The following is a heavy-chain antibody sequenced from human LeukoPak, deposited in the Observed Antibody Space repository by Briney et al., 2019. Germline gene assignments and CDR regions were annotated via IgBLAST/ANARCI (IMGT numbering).Heavy chain of an antibody. CDR1: GFTFSRYS. D-gene: IGHD3-22*01. V-gene: IGHV3-23*01. J-gene: IGHJ4*02. CDR3: AKGKYYYETSGYLIDY. Sequence: GGSLRLSCTGSGFTFSRYSINWVRQAPGKGLEWVSVIWGNGYTTYYADSVKGRFTISRDNSKNTVYLQMDSLRAEDTAVYYCAKGKYYYETSGYLIDYWGQGTLVTVSS. CDR2: IWGNGYTT.